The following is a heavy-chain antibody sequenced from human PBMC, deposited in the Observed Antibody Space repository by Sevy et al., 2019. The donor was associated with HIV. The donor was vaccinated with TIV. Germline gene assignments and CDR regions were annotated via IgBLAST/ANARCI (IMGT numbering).Heavy chain of an antibody. Sequence: GGSLRLSCAASGFTFSSYGMHWVRQAPGKGLEWVAVIWYDGSNKYYADSVKGRFTISRDNSKNTLYLQMNSLRAEDTAVYYCASGGLYDSSGYYYVSAFDIWGQRTMVTVSS. J-gene: IGHJ3*02. CDR1: GFTFSSYG. D-gene: IGHD3-22*01. CDR2: IWYDGSNK. CDR3: ASGGLYDSSGYYYVSAFDI. V-gene: IGHV3-33*01.